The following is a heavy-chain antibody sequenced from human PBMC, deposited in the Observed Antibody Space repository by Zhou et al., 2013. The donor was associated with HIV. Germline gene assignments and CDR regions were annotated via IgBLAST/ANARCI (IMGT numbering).Heavy chain of an antibody. J-gene: IGHJ6*02. CDR3: ARNMVRGVINYYYYGMDV. Sequence: QVQLVQSGAEVKKPGASVKVSCKASGYTFTGYYMHWVRQAPGQGLEWMGWINPNSGGTNYAQKFQGRVTMTRDTSISTAYMELSRLRSDDTAVYYCARNMVRGVINYYYYGMDVWGQGTTVTVSS. CDR1: GYTFTGYY. CDR2: INPNSGGT. D-gene: IGHD3-10*01. V-gene: IGHV1-2*02.